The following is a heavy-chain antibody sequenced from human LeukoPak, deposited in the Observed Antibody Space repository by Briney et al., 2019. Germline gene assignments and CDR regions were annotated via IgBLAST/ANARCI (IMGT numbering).Heavy chain of an antibody. Sequence: SETLSLTCTVSGGSISSSSYYWGWIRQPPGKGLEWIGSIYYSGSTYYNPSLKSRVTISVDTSKNQFSLKLSSVIAADTAVYYCARHGIAVAGSFDYWGQGTLVTVSS. V-gene: IGHV4-39*01. J-gene: IGHJ4*02. D-gene: IGHD6-19*01. CDR2: IYYSGST. CDR1: GGSISSSSYY. CDR3: ARHGIAVAGSFDY.